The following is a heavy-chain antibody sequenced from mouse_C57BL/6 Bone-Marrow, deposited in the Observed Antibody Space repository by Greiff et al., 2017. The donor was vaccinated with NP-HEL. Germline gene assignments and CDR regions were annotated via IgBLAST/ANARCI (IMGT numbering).Heavy chain of an antibody. CDR3: TRSGLLPRGYFDY. J-gene: IGHJ2*01. D-gene: IGHD1-1*01. V-gene: IGHV1-5*01. CDR2: IYPGNSDT. Sequence: VQLKESGTVLARPGASVKMSCKTSGYTFTSYWMHWVKQRPGQGLAWIGAIYPGNSDTSYNQKFKGKAKLTAVTSASTAYMELSSLTNEDSAVYYCTRSGLLPRGYFDYWGQGTTLTVSS. CDR1: GYTFTSYW.